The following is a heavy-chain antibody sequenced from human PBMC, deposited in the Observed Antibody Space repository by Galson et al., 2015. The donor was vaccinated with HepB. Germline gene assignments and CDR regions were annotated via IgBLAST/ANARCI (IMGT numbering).Heavy chain of an antibody. CDR2: ISSSGGNT. J-gene: IGHJ4*02. V-gene: IGHV3-48*02. CDR1: GFTFSSYN. Sequence: SLRLSCAASGFTFSSYNMNWVRQAPGKGLEWVSYISSSGGNTDFADSVKGRFTISRDNAKNSLYLQMNSLRDEDTAVYYYARDLRRVFDYWGQGTLVTVSS. CDR3: ARDLRRVFDY.